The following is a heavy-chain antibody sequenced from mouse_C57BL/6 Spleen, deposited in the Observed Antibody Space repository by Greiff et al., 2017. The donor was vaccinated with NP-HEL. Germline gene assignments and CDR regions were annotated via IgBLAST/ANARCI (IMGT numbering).Heavy chain of an antibody. CDR1: GYTFTSYW. V-gene: IGHV1-64*01. J-gene: IGHJ3*01. Sequence: QVQLQQPGAELVKPGASVKLSCKASGYTFTSYWMHWVKQRPGQGLEWIGMIHPNSGGTNYNEKFKSKATLTVDKSSSTAYMQLSSLTSEDSAVYYCARVDSSGSFAYWGQGTLVTVSA. CDR2: IHPNSGGT. CDR3: ARVDSSGSFAY. D-gene: IGHD3-2*02.